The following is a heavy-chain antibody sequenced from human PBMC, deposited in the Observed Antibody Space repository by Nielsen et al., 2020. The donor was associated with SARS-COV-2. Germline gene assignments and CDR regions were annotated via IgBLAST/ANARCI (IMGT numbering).Heavy chain of an antibody. D-gene: IGHD3-10*01. J-gene: IGHJ3*02. V-gene: IGHV3-15*01. CDR1: GFTFSNAW. CDR3: TTDYYGSGSQDAFDI. CDR2: IKSKTDGGTT. Sequence: GGSLRLSCAAFGFTFSNAWMSWVRQAPGKGLEWVGRIKSKTDGGTTDYAAPVKGRFTISRDDSKNTLYLQMNSLKTEDTAVYYCTTDYYGSGSQDAFDIWGQGTMVTVSS.